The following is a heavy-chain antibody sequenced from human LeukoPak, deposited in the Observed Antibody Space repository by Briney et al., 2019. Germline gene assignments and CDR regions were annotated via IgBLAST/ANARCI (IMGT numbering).Heavy chain of an antibody. V-gene: IGHV3-15*05. CDR2: IKTRSDGATT. CDR1: GFMFSDYA. Sequence: GGSLRLSCAACGFMFSDYAMHWVRQTPGKGLEWVGRIKTRSDGATTDLTAPVKGRFAISRDDSKSTLYLHMNSLTIDDTAVYYCTTEAPYTGGWFSWGQGTLVTVSS. J-gene: IGHJ5*02. CDR3: TTEAPYTGGWFS. D-gene: IGHD6-13*01.